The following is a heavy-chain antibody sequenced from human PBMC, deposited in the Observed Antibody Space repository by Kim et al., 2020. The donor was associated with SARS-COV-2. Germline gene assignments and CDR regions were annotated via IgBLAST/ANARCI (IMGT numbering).Heavy chain of an antibody. CDR1: GFTFTTYS. V-gene: IGHV3-48*04. CDR2: ISSSSGETT. Sequence: GGSLRLSCAASGFTFTTYSMDWVRQAPGKGLECVAFISSSSGETTHYSDSVRGRFTISRDNAKNSVSLQMSSLRVEDTAVYYCARGWRQNSFDQWGQGILVTVSS. CDR3: ARGWRQNSFDQ. J-gene: IGHJ4*02.